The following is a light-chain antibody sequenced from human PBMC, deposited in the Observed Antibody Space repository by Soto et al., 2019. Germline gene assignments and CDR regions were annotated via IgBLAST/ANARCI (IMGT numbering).Light chain of an antibody. CDR2: AAS. CDR3: VQHKSYPLT. Sequence: DIQMTQSPSAMSASVGDRVTITCRASHDIRNYLAWFQLKPGKVAKRLIYAASSLQSGVPSRFSGSGSGTEFTLTISRLQPEDLATYYCVQHKSYPLTFGGGTKVEIK. V-gene: IGKV1-17*03. J-gene: IGKJ4*01. CDR1: HDIRNY.